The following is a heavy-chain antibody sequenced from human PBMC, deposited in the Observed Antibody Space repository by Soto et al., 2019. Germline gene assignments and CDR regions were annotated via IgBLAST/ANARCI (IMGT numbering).Heavy chain of an antibody. CDR2: IIPIFGTA. J-gene: IGHJ6*02. Sequence: GASVKGSCKGSGGTFSSHAMSWVRQAPGQGLEWMGGIIPIFGTANYAQKFQGRVTITADESTSTAYMELSSLRSEDTAVYYCARGEDYYYGMDVWGQGTTVTVSS. CDR3: ARGEDYYYGMDV. CDR1: GGTFSSHA. V-gene: IGHV1-69*01.